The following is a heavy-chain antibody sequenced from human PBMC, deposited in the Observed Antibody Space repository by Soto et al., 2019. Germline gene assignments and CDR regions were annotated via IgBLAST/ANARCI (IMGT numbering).Heavy chain of an antibody. D-gene: IGHD3-10*01. CDR2: INPSGGNT. V-gene: IGHV1-46*01. CDR1: GYTLTSYY. CDR3: ARRGRLWYYGSGSPDAFDI. Sequence: ASVKVSCKASGYTLTSYYIHWVRQASGQGLEGMGIINPSGGNTGYAQKFQGRVTMTRNTSISTAYMELSSPRSEDTAVYYCARRGRLWYYGSGSPDAFDIWGQGTMVTVSS. J-gene: IGHJ3*02.